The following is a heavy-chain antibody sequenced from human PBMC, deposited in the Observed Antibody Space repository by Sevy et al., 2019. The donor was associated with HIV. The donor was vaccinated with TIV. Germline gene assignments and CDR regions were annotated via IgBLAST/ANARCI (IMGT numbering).Heavy chain of an antibody. CDR2: ISSSGSTI. Sequence: GGSLRLSCAAPGFTFSSYEMNWVRQAPGKGLEWVSYISSSGSTIYYADSVKGRFTISRDNAKNSLYLQMNSLRAEDTAVYYCARVQQWLVIYYYYGMDVWGQGTTVTVSS. V-gene: IGHV3-48*03. J-gene: IGHJ6*02. D-gene: IGHD6-19*01. CDR3: ARVQQWLVIYYYYGMDV. CDR1: GFTFSSYE.